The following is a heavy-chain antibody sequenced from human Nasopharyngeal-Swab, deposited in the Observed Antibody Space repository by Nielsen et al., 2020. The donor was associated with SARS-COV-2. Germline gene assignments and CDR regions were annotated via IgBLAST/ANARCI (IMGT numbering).Heavy chain of an antibody. CDR2: INPGGNT. Sequence: SETLSLTCAVYGGSFSGYYWTWIRQPPGKGLEWIGEINPGGNTNYNPSLKSRVSIPVDTSKNQFSLKLSSVTAADTAVYYCARGRITIFGVVAGAFDYWGQGTLVTVSS. D-gene: IGHD3-3*01. V-gene: IGHV4-34*01. CDR1: GGSFSGYY. CDR3: ARGRITIFGVVAGAFDY. J-gene: IGHJ4*02.